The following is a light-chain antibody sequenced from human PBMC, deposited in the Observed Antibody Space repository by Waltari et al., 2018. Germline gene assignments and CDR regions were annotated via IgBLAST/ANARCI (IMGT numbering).Light chain of an antibody. J-gene: IGLJ2*01. CDR1: SDHIDNNS. CDR3: QSYDSDEGVV. CDR2: EDN. Sequence: NSLLHQPHSVSESAGKTVTISCTPTSDHIDNNSLKWYQQRPGSAPTTVIFEDNKRPSGVPDRFSASIDTSSNSASLTISGLKTEDEALYYCQSYDSDEGVVFGGGTKLTVL. V-gene: IGLV6-57*03.